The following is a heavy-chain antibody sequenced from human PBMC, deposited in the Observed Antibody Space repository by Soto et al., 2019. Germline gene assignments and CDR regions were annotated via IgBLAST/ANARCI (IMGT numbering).Heavy chain of an antibody. V-gene: IGHV3-21*01. CDR1: GFTFSSYS. Sequence: GGSLRLSCAASGFTFSSYSMNWVRQAPGKGLEWVSSISSSSSYIYYADSVKGRFTISRDNAKNSLYLQMNSLRAEDTAVYYCARDSSDFWSGYCRYWGQGTLVTVSS. J-gene: IGHJ4*02. CDR2: ISSSSSYI. CDR3: ARDSSDFWSGYCRY. D-gene: IGHD3-3*01.